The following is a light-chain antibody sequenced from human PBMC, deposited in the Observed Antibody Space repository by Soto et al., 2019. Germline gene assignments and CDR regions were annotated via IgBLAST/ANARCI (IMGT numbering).Light chain of an antibody. Sequence: QSALTQPASVSGSPGQSITISCTGTSSDVGAYNYVSWYQHHPGKAPKLIIYEVVNRPPGISNRFSGSKSGNTASLAISGLQAEDEADYYCSSYTDSNTVLFGGGTKLTVL. J-gene: IGLJ2*01. V-gene: IGLV2-14*01. CDR3: SSYTDSNTVL. CDR1: SSDVGAYNY. CDR2: EVV.